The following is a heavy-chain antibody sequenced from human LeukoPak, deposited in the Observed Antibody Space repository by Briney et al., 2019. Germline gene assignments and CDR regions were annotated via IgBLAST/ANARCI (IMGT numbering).Heavy chain of an antibody. D-gene: IGHD3-3*01. CDR3: ARDWSGYGSFDY. V-gene: IGHV4-31*03. CDR2: IYFSGST. CDR1: GVSISSGGDY. Sequence: SETLSLTCTVSGVSISSGGDYWSWIRQHPGEGLEWIGNIYFSGSTNYNPSLKSRLTISVDMSNNQFSLKLSSVTAADTALYYCARDWSGYGSFDYWGRGTPVTVSS. J-gene: IGHJ4*02.